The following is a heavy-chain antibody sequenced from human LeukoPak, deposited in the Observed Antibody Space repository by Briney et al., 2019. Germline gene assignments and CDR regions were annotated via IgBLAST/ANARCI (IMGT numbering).Heavy chain of an antibody. J-gene: IGHJ4*02. CDR2: ISGSGGST. Sequence: GGSLRLSCAASGFTFSSYAMSWVRQAPGKGLEWVSAISGSGGSTYYADSVKGRFTISRDNSKNTLYLQMNSLRVEDTAVYYCAKIIVGATKGDYWGQGTLVTVSS. D-gene: IGHD1-26*01. V-gene: IGHV3-23*01. CDR1: GFTFSSYA. CDR3: AKIIVGATKGDY.